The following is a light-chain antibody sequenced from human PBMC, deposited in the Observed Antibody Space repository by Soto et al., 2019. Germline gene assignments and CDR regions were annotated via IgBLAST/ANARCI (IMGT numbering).Light chain of an antibody. J-gene: IGKJ3*01. Sequence: DIQMTQSPSTLSASVGDRVTITCRASQSISRALAWYQQKPGKAPNLLIYEASSLESGVPSRFSGSGFGTEFTLTIRGLQPDDFPTYYCQQYQSYFLTFGPGTTVDIK. CDR1: QSISRA. V-gene: IGKV1-5*01. CDR3: QQYQSYFLT. CDR2: EAS.